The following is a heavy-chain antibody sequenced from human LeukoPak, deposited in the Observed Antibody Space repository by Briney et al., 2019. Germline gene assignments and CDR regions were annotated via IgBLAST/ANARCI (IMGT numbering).Heavy chain of an antibody. J-gene: IGHJ5*02. CDR1: GGSISSYY. CDR2: INHSGST. CDR3: ARDRYSSSSGWFDP. V-gene: IGHV4-34*01. D-gene: IGHD6-6*01. Sequence: SETLSLTCTVSGGSISSYYWSWIRQPPGKGLEWIGEINHSGSTNYNPSLKSRVTISVDTSKNQFSLKLSSVTAADTAVYYCARDRYSSSSGWFDPWGQGTLVTVSS.